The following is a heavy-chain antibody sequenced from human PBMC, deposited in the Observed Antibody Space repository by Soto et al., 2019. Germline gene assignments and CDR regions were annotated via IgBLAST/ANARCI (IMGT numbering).Heavy chain of an antibody. Sequence: SETLSLTCTVSGGSISSSSYYWGWIRQPPGKGLEWIGSIYYSGSTYYNPSLKSRVTISVDTSKNQFSLKLSSVTAADTAVYYCARTPRAGYGSGSYIWFDPWGQGTLVTVSS. V-gene: IGHV4-39*01. D-gene: IGHD3-10*01. J-gene: IGHJ5*02. CDR1: GGSISSSSYY. CDR3: ARTPRAGYGSGSYIWFDP. CDR2: IYYSGST.